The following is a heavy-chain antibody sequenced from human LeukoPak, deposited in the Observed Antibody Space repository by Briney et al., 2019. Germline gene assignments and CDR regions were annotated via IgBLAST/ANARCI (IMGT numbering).Heavy chain of an antibody. CDR1: GYTFTSYD. CDR3: ARDGSYYDFWSGYYWSDYYYYMDV. D-gene: IGHD3-3*01. V-gene: IGHV1-8*02. J-gene: IGHJ6*03. Sequence: ASVKVSCKASGYTFTSYDINWVRQATGQGLEWMGWMNPNSGNTGYAQKLQGRVTMTTDTSTSTAYMELRSLRSDDTAVYYCARDGSYYDFWSGYYWSDYYYYMDVWGKGTTVTVSS. CDR2: MNPNSGNT.